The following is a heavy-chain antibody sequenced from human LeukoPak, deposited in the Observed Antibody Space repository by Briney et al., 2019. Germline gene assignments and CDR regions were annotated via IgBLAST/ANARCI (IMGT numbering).Heavy chain of an antibody. CDR1: GGTFSSHG. V-gene: IGHV1-69*05. D-gene: IGHD3-9*01. CDR2: ITPIFGTA. CDR3: AIGITGYYAGTDY. J-gene: IGHJ4*02. Sequence: ASVKVSCKASGGTFSSHGISWVRQAPGQGLEWMGGITPIFGTANYPQKFQGRVTITTDETTSTAYMEVSSLRSEDTAVYYCAIGITGYYAGTDYWGQGTLVTVSS.